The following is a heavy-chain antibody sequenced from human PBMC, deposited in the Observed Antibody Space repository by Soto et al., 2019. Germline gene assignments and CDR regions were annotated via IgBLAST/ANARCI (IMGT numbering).Heavy chain of an antibody. J-gene: IGHJ6*02. D-gene: IGHD2-21*01. Sequence: ETLSLTCTVSGGSISHTPYFWGWIRQPPGKGLEWIGNIYYSGSTYYNPSLKSRVTISVDTSKNQLSLKLTSVTAADTAVFYCVSISTNYPGVDVWGQGTMVTVYS. V-gene: IGHV4-39*01. CDR2: IYYSGST. CDR1: GGSISHTPYF. CDR3: VSISTNYPGVDV.